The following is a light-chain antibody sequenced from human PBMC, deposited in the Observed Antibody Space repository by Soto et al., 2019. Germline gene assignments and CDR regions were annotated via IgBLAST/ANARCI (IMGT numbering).Light chain of an antibody. V-gene: IGKV3-20*01. CDR3: QQCGSSPWT. J-gene: IGKJ1*01. CDR2: AAS. CDR1: QSVSSYY. Sequence: EIVFTQSPGTLSLSPGERATLSCRASQSVSSYYLAWYQQKPGQAPRLLIYAASSRATGIPDRFSGGGSGTDFTLTISRLEPEDFAVYYCQQCGSSPWTFGQGTKVDI.